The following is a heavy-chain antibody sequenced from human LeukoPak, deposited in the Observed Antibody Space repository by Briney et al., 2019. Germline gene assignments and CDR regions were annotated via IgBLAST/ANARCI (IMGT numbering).Heavy chain of an antibody. CDR2: INPNSGGT. CDR1: GYTFTGYY. Sequence: ASVKVSCKASGYTFTGYYMHWVRQAPGQGLEWMGWINPNSGGTNYAQKFQGRVTMTRDTSISTAYMELSRLRSDDTAVYYCARGFGGIAAVGRGNWFDPWGQGTLVTVSS. V-gene: IGHV1-2*02. CDR3: ARGFGGIAAVGRGNWFDP. J-gene: IGHJ5*02. D-gene: IGHD6-13*01.